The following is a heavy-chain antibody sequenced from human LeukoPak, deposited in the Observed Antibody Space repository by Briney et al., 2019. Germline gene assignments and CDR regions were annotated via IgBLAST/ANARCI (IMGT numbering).Heavy chain of an antibody. CDR2: IYYSGST. CDR1: GGSIRNYY. V-gene: IGHV4-59*01. D-gene: IGHD2-8*02. J-gene: IGHJ5*02. CDR3: ARSVGGLLSNWFDP. Sequence: PSETLSLTCTVSGGSIRNYYWSWIRQPPGKGLEWIGYIYYSGSTNYNPSLKSRVTISVDTSKNQFSLKLSSVTAADTAVYYCARSVGGLLSNWFDPWGQGTLVTVSS.